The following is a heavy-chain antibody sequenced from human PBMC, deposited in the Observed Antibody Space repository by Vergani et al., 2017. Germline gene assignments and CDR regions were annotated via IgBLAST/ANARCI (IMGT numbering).Heavy chain of an antibody. D-gene: IGHD5-18*01. V-gene: IGHV3-30*02. Sequence: VQLLESGGNLIQPGGSLRLYCATSGFSFNTYGAHWVRQAPGKGLEWVAFIGYDGRIKYNVDSVKGRFTISRDNSKNTLYLQMNSLRSEDTAVYYCASPDESYGYGGGGYWGQGTLVTVSS. J-gene: IGHJ4*02. CDR2: IGYDGRIK. CDR1: GFSFNTYG. CDR3: ASPDESYGYGGGGY.